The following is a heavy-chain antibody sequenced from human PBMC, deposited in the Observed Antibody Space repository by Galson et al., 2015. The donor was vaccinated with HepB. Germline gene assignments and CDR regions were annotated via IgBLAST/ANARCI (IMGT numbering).Heavy chain of an antibody. Sequence: ETLSLTCTVSGGSISSYYWSWIRQPPGKGLEWIGYIYYSGSTNYNPSLKSRVTISVDTSKNQFSLKLSSVTAADTAVYYCARCDYDFWSGYHEHAFDIWGQGTMVTVSS. CDR3: ARCDYDFWSGYHEHAFDI. J-gene: IGHJ3*02. CDR2: IYYSGST. D-gene: IGHD3-3*01. CDR1: GGSISSYY. V-gene: IGHV4-59*01.